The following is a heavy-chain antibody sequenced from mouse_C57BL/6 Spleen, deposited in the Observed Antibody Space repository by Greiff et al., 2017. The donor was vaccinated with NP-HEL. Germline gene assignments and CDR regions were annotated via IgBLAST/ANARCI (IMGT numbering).Heavy chain of an antibody. CDR2: ISSGGDYI. D-gene: IGHD1-2*01. CDR1: GFTFSSYA. Sequence: EVKLMESGEGLVKPGGSLKLSCAASGFTFSSYAMSWVRQTPEKRLEWVAYISSGGDYIYYVDTVKGRFTISRDNARNTLYLQMSSLKSEDTAMYYCTRDNGHYDGRGDYWGQGTSVTVSS. CDR3: TRDNGHYDGRGDY. J-gene: IGHJ4*01. V-gene: IGHV5-9-1*02.